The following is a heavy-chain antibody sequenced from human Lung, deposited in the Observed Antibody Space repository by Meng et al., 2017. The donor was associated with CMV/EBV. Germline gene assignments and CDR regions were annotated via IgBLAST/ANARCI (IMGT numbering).Heavy chain of an antibody. CDR3: ARDSITIFGVVTKNDYYYYGMDV. J-gene: IGHJ6*02. CDR1: GGTFSSYA. V-gene: IGHV1-69*10. D-gene: IGHD3-3*01. CDR2: IIPILGIA. Sequence: SVKVSCKVSGGTFSSYAISWVRQAPGQGLEWMGGIIPILGIANYAQKFQGRVTITADKSTSTAYTELSSLRSEDTAVYYCARDSITIFGVVTKNDYYYYGMDVWXQGHXVTV.